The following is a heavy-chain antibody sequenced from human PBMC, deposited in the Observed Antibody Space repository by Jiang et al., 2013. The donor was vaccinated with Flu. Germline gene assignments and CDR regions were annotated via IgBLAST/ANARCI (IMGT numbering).Heavy chain of an antibody. Sequence: KGLEWIGYIYYSGRHQLQPSLKSRVAISVDTSKNQFSLKLSSVTAADTAVYYCARELTAIYLDYWGQGTLVTVSS. V-gene: IGHV4-59*01. CDR3: ARELTAIYLDY. D-gene: IGHD7-27*01. CDR2: IYYSGRH. J-gene: IGHJ4*02.